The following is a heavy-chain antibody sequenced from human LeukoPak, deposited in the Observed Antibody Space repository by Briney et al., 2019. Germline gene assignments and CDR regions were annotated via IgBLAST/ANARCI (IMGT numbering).Heavy chain of an antibody. J-gene: IGHJ4*02. Sequence: PSETLSLTCTVSGGSISSYYWSWIRQPAGKGLEWIGRIYTSGSTNYNPSLKSRVTMSVDTSKNQFSLKLSSVTAADTAVYYCARVYSSSWYSRGNRLHYFDYWGQGTLVTVSS. CDR1: GGSISSYY. CDR3: ARVYSSSWYSRGNRLHYFDY. V-gene: IGHV4-4*07. D-gene: IGHD6-13*01. CDR2: IYTSGST.